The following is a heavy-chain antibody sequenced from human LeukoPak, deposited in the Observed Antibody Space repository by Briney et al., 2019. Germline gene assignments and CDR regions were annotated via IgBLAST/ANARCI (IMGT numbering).Heavy chain of an antibody. CDR2: ISGSGGST. CDR3: AEGYSYGYYYFDY. Sequence: GGSLRLSCAASGFTFSSYAMSWVRQAPGKGLEWVSAISGSGGSTYYADSVKGRFTISRDNSKSTLYLQMNSLRAEDTAVYYCAEGYSYGYYYFDYWGQGTLVTVSS. J-gene: IGHJ4*02. CDR1: GFTFSSYA. D-gene: IGHD5-18*01. V-gene: IGHV3-23*01.